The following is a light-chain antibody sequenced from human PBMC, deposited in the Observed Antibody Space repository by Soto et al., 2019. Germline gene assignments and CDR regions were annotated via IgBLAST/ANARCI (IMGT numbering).Light chain of an antibody. CDR2: WAS. Sequence: DIVMTQSPDSLAVSLGERATINCKSSRNILYSSNNKNYLAWYQQKPGQPPKLLIYWASTRESGVPDRFSGSGSVTDFTLTISSLQAEDGAVYYCQQYYSAPLTFGGGTKVEIK. J-gene: IGKJ4*01. CDR3: QQYYSAPLT. CDR1: RNILYSSNNKNY. V-gene: IGKV4-1*01.